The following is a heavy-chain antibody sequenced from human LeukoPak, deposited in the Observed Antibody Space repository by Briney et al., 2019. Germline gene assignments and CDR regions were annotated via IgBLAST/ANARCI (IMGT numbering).Heavy chain of an antibody. V-gene: IGHV4-61*02. CDR1: GGSISSSSYL. Sequence: SETLSLTCTVSGGSISSSSYLWTWIRQPAGKGLEWIGRVYPSGSTNYNPSLKNRVTISGDKSKNQFSLKLNSVTAADTAVYYCARDFLSSFTFDYWGQGALVTVSS. D-gene: IGHD6-13*01. CDR3: ARDFLSSFTFDY. J-gene: IGHJ4*02. CDR2: VYPSGST.